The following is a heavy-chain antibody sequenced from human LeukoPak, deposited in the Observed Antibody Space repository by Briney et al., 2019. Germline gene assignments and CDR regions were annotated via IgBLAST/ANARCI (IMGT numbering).Heavy chain of an antibody. CDR1: GGSLSFYY. CDR3: ATRGPKWGYDILTGYYPFDY. J-gene: IGHJ4*02. D-gene: IGHD3-9*01. Sequence: SETLSLTCGVYGGSLSFYYWSWIRQSPGKGLEWIAEISQNGDSNYNPSLKSRVTISLDTSKNQLSLKLNSVTAADTAVYYCATRGPKWGYDILTGYYPFDYWGQGTLVTVSS. CDR2: ISQNGDS. V-gene: IGHV4-34*01.